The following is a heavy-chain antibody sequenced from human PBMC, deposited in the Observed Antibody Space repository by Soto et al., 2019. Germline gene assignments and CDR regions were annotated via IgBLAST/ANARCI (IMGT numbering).Heavy chain of an antibody. Sequence: PSDTLSLTCTVSGGSISSYYWSWIRQPPGKGLEWIGYIYYSGSTNYNASLKSRVTISVDTSKNQFSLKLSSVTAADTAVYYCARGWGSSWKTHSYFDLWGRGTLVTLSS. CDR2: IYYSGST. D-gene: IGHD6-13*01. J-gene: IGHJ2*01. CDR1: GGSISSYY. CDR3: ARGWGSSWKTHSYFDL. V-gene: IGHV4-59*01.